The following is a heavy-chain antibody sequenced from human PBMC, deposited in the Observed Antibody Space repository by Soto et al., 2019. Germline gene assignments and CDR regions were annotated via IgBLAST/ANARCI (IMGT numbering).Heavy chain of an antibody. CDR3: ARDLHSGGKYWYFDI. V-gene: IGHV1-18*01. J-gene: IGHJ2*01. Sequence: QVQLVXXXXEVKKPGASVKVSCKASGYTXTHYGITWVRQAPGKGLEWMGWINSFSGDTNYPQKLQGRLTMTTDTSTNTVYMELRNLRSDDTAVYYCARDLHSGGKYWYFDIWGRGTLVTVSS. CDR1: GYTXTHYG. D-gene: IGHD2-15*01. CDR2: INSFSGDT.